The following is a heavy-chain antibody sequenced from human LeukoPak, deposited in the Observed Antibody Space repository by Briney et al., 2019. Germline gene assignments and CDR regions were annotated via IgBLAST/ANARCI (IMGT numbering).Heavy chain of an antibody. J-gene: IGHJ5*02. Sequence: SQTLSPTCTVSGGFISSGGYYWSWIRQHPGKGLEWIGYIYYSGSTYYNPSLKSRVTISVDTSKNQFSLKLSSVTAADTAVYYCARDDDYYDSSGFDPWGQGTLVTVSS. CDR2: IYYSGST. D-gene: IGHD3-22*01. CDR3: ARDDDYYDSSGFDP. V-gene: IGHV4-31*03. CDR1: GGFISSGGYY.